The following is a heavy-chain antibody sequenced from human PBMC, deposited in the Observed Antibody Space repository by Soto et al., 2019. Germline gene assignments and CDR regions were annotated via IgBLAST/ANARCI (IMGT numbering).Heavy chain of an antibody. V-gene: IGHV4-31*03. D-gene: IGHD2-2*01. CDR2: IYYSGST. Sequence: QVQLQESGPGLVKPSQTLSLTCTVSGGSISSGGYYWSWIRQHPGKGLEWIGYIYYSGSTYYNPSLKSRVTISVDTSKNQFYLKLSSVTAADTAVYYCARAHIVVVPAGRSNWFDPWGQGTLVTVSS. CDR3: ARAHIVVVPAGRSNWFDP. CDR1: GGSISSGGYY. J-gene: IGHJ5*02.